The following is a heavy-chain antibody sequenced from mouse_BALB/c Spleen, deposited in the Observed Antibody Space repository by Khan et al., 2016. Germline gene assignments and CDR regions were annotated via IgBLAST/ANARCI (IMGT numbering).Heavy chain of an antibody. D-gene: IGHD1-1*01. J-gene: IGHJ3*01. CDR2: LNTYTGEP. Sequence: QIQLVQSGPELKKPGETVRISCKVSGYTFTNYGMNRVKQAPGKGLKRMGWLNTYTGEPTYADDFKGRFSFSLETFASHANLQINNLKNEDTATYFCARPGYGSTRRFAYWGQGTLITVSA. CDR3: ARPGYGSTRRFAY. CDR1: GYTFTNYG. V-gene: IGHV9-3-1*01.